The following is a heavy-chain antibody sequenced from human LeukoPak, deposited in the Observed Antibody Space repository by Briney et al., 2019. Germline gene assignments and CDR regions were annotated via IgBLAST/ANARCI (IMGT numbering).Heavy chain of an antibody. Sequence: SETLSLTCTVSGGSISSSSYYWGWIRQPPGKGLEWMGSIYYSGSTYYNPSLKSRVTISVDTSKNQFSLKLSSVTAADTAVYYCASRITRRYNWFDPWGQGTLVTVSS. D-gene: IGHD6-6*01. CDR2: IYYSGST. CDR1: GGSISSSSYY. J-gene: IGHJ5*02. V-gene: IGHV4-39*01. CDR3: ASRITRRYNWFDP.